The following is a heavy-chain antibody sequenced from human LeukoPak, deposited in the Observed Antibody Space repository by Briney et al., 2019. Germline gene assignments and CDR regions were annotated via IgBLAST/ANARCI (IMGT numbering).Heavy chain of an antibody. CDR3: ARVKVDTAMDTNY. D-gene: IGHD5-18*01. CDR2: IYYSGST. Sequence: SQTLSLTCTVSGGSISSGDYYWSWIRQPPGKGLEWIGYIYYSGSTYYNPSLKSRVTISVDTSKNQFSLKLSSVTAADTAVYYCARVKVDTAMDTNYWGQGTLVTVSS. V-gene: IGHV4-30-4*08. J-gene: IGHJ4*02. CDR1: GGSISSGDYY.